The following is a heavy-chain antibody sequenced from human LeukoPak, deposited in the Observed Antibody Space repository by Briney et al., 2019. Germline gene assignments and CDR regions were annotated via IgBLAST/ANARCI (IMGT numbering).Heavy chain of an antibody. J-gene: IGHJ4*02. CDR3: ARSMYGEGRRIIDFDY. CDR1: GFTFSDHY. Sequence: PVGSLRLSCAASGFTFSDHYIDWVRQAPGKGLECVARTRNKVNSYTTAYAASLTGRFTVSRDDSSNSVYLQMNSLKIEDTAVYYCARSMYGEGRRIIDFDYWGQGSLLTVSS. D-gene: IGHD4/OR15-4a*01. CDR2: TRNKVNSYTT. V-gene: IGHV3-72*01.